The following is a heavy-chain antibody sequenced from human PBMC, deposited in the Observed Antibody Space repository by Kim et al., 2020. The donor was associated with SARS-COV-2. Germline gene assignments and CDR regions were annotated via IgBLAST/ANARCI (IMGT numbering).Heavy chain of an antibody. CDR3: ARDTEYSSGWYDYYYYGMDV. CDR1: GFTFSSYA. D-gene: IGHD6-19*01. V-gene: IGHV3-64*01. Sequence: GGSLRLSCAASGFTFSSYAMHWVRQAPGKGLEYVSAISSNGGSTYYANSVKGRFTISRDNSKNTLYLQMGSLRAEDMAVYYCARDTEYSSGWYDYYYYGMDVLGQGTTVTVSS. J-gene: IGHJ6*02. CDR2: ISSNGGST.